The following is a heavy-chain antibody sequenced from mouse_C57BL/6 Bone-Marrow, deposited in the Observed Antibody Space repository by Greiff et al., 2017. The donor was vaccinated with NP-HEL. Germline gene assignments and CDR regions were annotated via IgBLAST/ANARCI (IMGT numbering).Heavy chain of an antibody. J-gene: IGHJ2*01. CDR1: GFTFSSYA. V-gene: IGHV5-4*03. Sequence: EVKLMESGGGLVKPGGSLKLSCAASGFTFSSYAMSWVRQTPEKRLEWVATISDGGSYTYYPDNVKGRFTISRDNAKNNLYLQMSHLKSEDTAMYYCARGDYDVRGYYFDYWGQGTTLTVSS. CDR2: ISDGGSYT. CDR3: ARGDYDVRGYYFDY. D-gene: IGHD2-4*01.